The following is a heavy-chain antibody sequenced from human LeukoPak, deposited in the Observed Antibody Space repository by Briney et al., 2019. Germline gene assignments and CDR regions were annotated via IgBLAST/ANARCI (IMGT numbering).Heavy chain of an antibody. CDR1: GGTFISYA. J-gene: IGHJ4*02. CDR2: IIPIFGTA. CDR3: ARGEARFLEWLLL. D-gene: IGHD3-3*01. Sequence: SSVKVSCKASGGTFISYAISWVRQAPGQGREWMGGIIPIFGTANYAQKFQGRVTITADESTSTAYMELSSLRSEDTAVYYCARGEARFLEWLLLWGQGTLVTVSS. V-gene: IGHV1-69*01.